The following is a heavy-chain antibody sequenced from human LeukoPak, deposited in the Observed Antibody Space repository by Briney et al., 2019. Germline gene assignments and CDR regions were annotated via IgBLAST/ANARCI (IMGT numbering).Heavy chain of an antibody. Sequence: ASVKVSCKASGYTFTSYYMHWVRQAPGQGLEWMGIINPCGGSTSYAQKFQGRVTMTRDTSTSTVYMELSSLRSEDTAVYYCARDAAAVAGWFDPWGQGTLVTVSS. D-gene: IGHD6-19*01. CDR3: ARDAAAVAGWFDP. CDR2: INPCGGST. J-gene: IGHJ5*02. V-gene: IGHV1-46*01. CDR1: GYTFTSYY.